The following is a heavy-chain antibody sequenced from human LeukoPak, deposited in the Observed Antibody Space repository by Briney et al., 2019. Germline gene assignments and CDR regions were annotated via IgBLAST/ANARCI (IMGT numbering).Heavy chain of an antibody. J-gene: IGHJ4*02. CDR1: GFTFSSYG. CDR2: IWYDGSNK. V-gene: IGHV3-33*01. D-gene: IGHD4-17*01. Sequence: GRSLRLSCAASGFTFSSYGMHWVRQAPGKGLEWGAVIWYDGSNKYYADSVKGRFTISRDNSENTLYLQMNSLRAEDTAVYYCARDRSLHDYGDYALGYWGQGTLVTVSS. CDR3: ARDRSLHDYGDYALGY.